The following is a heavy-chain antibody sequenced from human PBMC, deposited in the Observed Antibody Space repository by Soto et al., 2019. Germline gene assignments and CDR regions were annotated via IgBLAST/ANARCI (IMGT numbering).Heavy chain of an antibody. D-gene: IGHD4-17*01. CDR3: ARAELHDYGDYRFDY. Sequence: QVQLVESGGGVVQPGRSLRLSCAASGFTFSSYAMHWVRQAPGKGLEWVAVISYDGSNKYYADSVKGRFTISRDNSKNTLYLQMNSLRAEDTAVYYCARAELHDYGDYRFDYWGQGTLVTVSS. V-gene: IGHV3-30-3*01. CDR2: ISYDGSNK. J-gene: IGHJ4*02. CDR1: GFTFSSYA.